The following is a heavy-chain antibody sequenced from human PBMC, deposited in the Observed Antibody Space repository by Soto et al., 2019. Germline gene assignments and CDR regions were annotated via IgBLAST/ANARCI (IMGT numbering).Heavy chain of an antibody. CDR2: IFSNDEK. Sequence: QVTLKESGPVLVKPTETLTLTCTVSGFSLSNARMGVSWIRQPPGKALEWLAHIFSNDEKSYSTSLKSRLTISKDTSKSQVVLTMTNMDPVDTAMYYCTTYDSFWGSDRYRWAYWGQGTLVTVAS. V-gene: IGHV2-26*01. D-gene: IGHD3-16*02. CDR1: GFSLSNARMG. CDR3: TTYDSFWGSDRYRWAY. J-gene: IGHJ4*02.